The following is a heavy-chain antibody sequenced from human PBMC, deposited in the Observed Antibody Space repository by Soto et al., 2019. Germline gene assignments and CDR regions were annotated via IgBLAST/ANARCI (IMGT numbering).Heavy chain of an antibody. Sequence: PSETLSLTCTVSGGSISDDTYYWGWIRQPPGKGLEWIGSIYYSGSTYYNPSLKSRVTISVDTSKNQFSLKLSSVTAADTAVYYCARHGSGSLHGLVDVWGHGTPVTVSS. CDR3: ARHGSGSLHGLVDV. D-gene: IGHD1-26*01. V-gene: IGHV4-39*01. CDR2: IYYSGST. CDR1: GGSISDDTYY. J-gene: IGHJ6*02.